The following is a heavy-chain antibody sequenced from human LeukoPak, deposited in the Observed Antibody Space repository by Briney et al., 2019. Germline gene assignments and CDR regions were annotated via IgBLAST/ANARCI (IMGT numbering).Heavy chain of an antibody. V-gene: IGHV3-7*01. J-gene: IGHJ4*01. CDR1: GFTFTDYW. D-gene: IGHD6-13*01. CDR3: ARDGTAAGLYFDL. CDR2: IRQDGSEK. Sequence: GGSLRLSCEVSGFTFTDYWMNWVRQAPGKGPEWVASIRQDGSEKTYVDSVEGRFTISRDNTKNSLSLQLNGLRAEDTAVYYCARDGTAAGLYFDLWGQGTLVTVSS.